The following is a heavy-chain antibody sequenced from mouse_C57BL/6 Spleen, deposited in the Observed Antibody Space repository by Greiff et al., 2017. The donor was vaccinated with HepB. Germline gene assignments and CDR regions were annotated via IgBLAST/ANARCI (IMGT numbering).Heavy chain of an antibody. V-gene: IGHV1-39*01. D-gene: IGHD2-2*01. J-gene: IGHJ4*01. CDR2: INPNYGTT. CDR3: ARGWLRRGEYAMDY. CDR1: GYSFTDYN. Sequence: VQLKESGPELVKPGASVKISCKASGYSFTDYNMNWVKQSNGKSLEWIGVINPNYGTTSYNQKFKGKATLTVDQSSSTAYMQLNSLTSEDSAVYYCARGWLRRGEYAMDYWGQGTSVTVSS.